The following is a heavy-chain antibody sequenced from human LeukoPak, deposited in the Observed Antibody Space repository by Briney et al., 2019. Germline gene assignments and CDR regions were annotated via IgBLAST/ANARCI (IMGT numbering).Heavy chain of an antibody. V-gene: IGHV1-69*02. D-gene: IGHD1-14*01. Sequence: SVKLPCKASGGTFSSYTISWVRQAPGQGLEWMGRIIPILGIANYAQNFKGRVTITADKSTSTAYMELGSLRSEAPAVYYCARLTQYYFDFWGQGTRVTVSS. CDR3: ARLTQYYFDF. CDR2: IIPILGIA. J-gene: IGHJ4*02. CDR1: GGTFSSYT.